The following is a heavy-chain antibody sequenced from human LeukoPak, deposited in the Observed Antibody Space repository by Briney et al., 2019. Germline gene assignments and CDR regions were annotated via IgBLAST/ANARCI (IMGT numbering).Heavy chain of an antibody. J-gene: IGHJ4*02. D-gene: IGHD4-17*01. V-gene: IGHV4-59*12. CDR3: ARGRPPHDYGTLFDY. CDR2: IYYSIST. Sequence: SETLSLTCTVSGVAITGYYWSWIRQPPGKGLEWIGYIYYSISTNYNASLKSGGTMSVDTSKKQFSLQLSSVTAAETAVYYCARGRPPHDYGTLFDYWGQGTLVTVSS. CDR1: GVAITGYY.